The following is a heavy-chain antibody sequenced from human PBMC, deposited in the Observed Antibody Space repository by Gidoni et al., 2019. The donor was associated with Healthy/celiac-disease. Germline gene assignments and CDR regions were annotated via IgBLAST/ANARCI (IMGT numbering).Heavy chain of an antibody. CDR3: ARRTRGSAFDI. V-gene: IGHV4-39*01. J-gene: IGHJ3*02. CDR1: GGSISSSSYY. Sequence: QLQLPESGPGLVKPSETLSLTCTVSGGSISSSSYYWGWIRQPPGKGLEWIGGISYSGNTYYNPSLMSRVTISVDTSKNQFSLKLTSVTAADTAVYYCARRTRGSAFDIWGQGTMVTVSS. CDR2: ISYSGNT. D-gene: IGHD2-2*01.